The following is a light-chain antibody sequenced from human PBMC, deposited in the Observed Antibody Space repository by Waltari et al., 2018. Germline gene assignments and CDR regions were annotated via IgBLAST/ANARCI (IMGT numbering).Light chain of an antibody. V-gene: IGKV1-33*01. CDR1: QDIKKY. J-gene: IGKJ4*01. CDR3: QKYDNLPLT. Sequence: DIQMNQSQSPLSASVGDRVTITCQASQDIKKYLSWYQQKPGKAPNLLIYDASKLQTGVPSRFSGSGSGTDFTLTISRLQPEDIATYYCQKYDNLPLTYGGGTKVEIK. CDR2: DAS.